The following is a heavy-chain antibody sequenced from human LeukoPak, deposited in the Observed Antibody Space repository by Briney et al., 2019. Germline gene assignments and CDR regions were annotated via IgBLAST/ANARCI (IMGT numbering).Heavy chain of an antibody. Sequence: SETLSLTCTVSGVSISSYYWSWIRQPPGKGLEWIGYIYYIENTNYNSSLKSRVTISEDTSKNQFSLKLTSVTAADTAVYYCAGGNFYDSRGHPYHFHFWGQGTLVSVSS. CDR1: GVSISSYY. D-gene: IGHD3-22*01. CDR3: AGGNFYDSRGHPYHFHF. J-gene: IGHJ4*02. CDR2: IYYIENT. V-gene: IGHV4-59*01.